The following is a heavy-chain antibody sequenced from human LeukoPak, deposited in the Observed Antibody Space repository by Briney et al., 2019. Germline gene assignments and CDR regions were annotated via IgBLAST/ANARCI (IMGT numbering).Heavy chain of an antibody. CDR1: GFTFSSYA. CDR2: ISGGGGST. D-gene: IGHD5-18*01. J-gene: IGHJ6*03. Sequence: AGGSLRLSCAASGFTFSSYAMRWVRQAPGKGLEWVSGISGGGGSTYYADSVKGRFTISRDNSKSTLYVQMNSLRAEDTAVYFCAKSGSYDDYYYSYMDVWGKGTTVTVSS. V-gene: IGHV3-23*01. CDR3: AKSGSYDDYYYSYMDV.